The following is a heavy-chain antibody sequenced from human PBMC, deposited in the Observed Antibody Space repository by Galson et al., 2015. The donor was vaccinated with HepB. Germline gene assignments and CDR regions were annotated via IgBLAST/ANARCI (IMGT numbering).Heavy chain of an antibody. V-gene: IGHV3-30-3*01. D-gene: IGHD3-3*01. CDR1: GFTFSSYA. CDR2: ISYDGSNK. CDR3: ARDLSQVPYYDFWSGYAPDY. Sequence: SLRLSCAASGFTFSSYAMHWVRQAPGKGLEWVAVISYDGSNKYYADSVKGRFTISRDNSKNTLYLQMNSLRAEDTAVYYCARDLSQVPYYDFWSGYAPDYWGQGTLVTVSS. J-gene: IGHJ4*02.